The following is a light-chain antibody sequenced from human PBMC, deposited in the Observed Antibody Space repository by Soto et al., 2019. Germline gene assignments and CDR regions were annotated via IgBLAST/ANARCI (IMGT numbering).Light chain of an antibody. CDR1: SSDVGGYNY. CDR3: SSYTSSSTYV. J-gene: IGLJ1*01. V-gene: IGLV2-14*01. Sequence: QSVLTQPGSVSGSPGQSITISCTGTSSDVGGYNYVSWYQQHPRKAPKLMIYEVSNRPSGVSSRFSGSKSGNTASLTISGLQAEDEADYYCSSYTSSSTYVFGTGTKVTVL. CDR2: EVS.